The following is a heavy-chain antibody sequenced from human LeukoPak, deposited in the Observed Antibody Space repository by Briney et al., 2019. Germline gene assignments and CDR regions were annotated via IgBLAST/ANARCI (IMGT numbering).Heavy chain of an antibody. D-gene: IGHD5-12*01. CDR2: ISSSSSYI. J-gene: IGHJ4*03. CDR3: ARAQDSGYEPNFDY. V-gene: IGHV3-21*01. Sequence: GGSLRLSCAASGFTFSSYSMNWVRQAPGKGLEWVPSISSSSSYIYYADSVKGRFTISRDNAKNSLYLQMNSLRAEDTAVYYCARAQDSGYEPNFDYWGQGTTVTVSS. CDR1: GFTFSSYS.